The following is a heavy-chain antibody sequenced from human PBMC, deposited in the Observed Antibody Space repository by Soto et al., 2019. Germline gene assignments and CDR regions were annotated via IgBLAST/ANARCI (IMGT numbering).Heavy chain of an antibody. CDR2: IYYSGST. CDR3: ARDIHDIGTSYLGGYYYYAMDV. CDR1: GGSISSGGYY. D-gene: IGHD3-9*01. J-gene: IGHJ6*02. Sequence: SETLSLTCTVSGGTVSGGSISSGGYYWSWIRQYPGKDLEWIGHIYYSGSTYYSPSLKSRVSISLDTSKNQFSLKMTSVTAADTAVYYCARDIHDIGTSYLGGYYYYAMDVWGQGTTVTVSS. V-gene: IGHV4-31*03.